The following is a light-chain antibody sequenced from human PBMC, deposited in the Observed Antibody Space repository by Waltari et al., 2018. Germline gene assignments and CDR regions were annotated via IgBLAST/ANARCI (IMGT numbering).Light chain of an antibody. V-gene: IGKV1-12*01. CDR2: GAS. CDR3: QEANSFPLT. CDR1: QSISNW. Sequence: QSPSSVSAFVGDRVTITCRASQSISNWLAWYQQKPGKAPKLLIYGASNLQSGVPSRFSGSDSGTEFTLTISSLQPEDVATYYCQEANSFPLTFGGGTKVEI. J-gene: IGKJ4*01.